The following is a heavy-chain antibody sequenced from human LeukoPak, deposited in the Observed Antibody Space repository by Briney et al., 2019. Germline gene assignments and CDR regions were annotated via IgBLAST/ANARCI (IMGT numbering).Heavy chain of an antibody. V-gene: IGHV1-69*13. CDR1: GGTFSSYA. CDR3: ARYDFWSGGYYYGMDV. J-gene: IGHJ6*02. CDR2: IIPILGTA. Sequence: SVKVSCKASGGTFSSYAISWVRQAPGQGLEWMGGIIPILGTANYAQKFQGRVTITADESTSTAYMELSSLRSEDTAVYYCARYDFWSGGYYYGMDVWGQGTTVTVSS. D-gene: IGHD3-3*01.